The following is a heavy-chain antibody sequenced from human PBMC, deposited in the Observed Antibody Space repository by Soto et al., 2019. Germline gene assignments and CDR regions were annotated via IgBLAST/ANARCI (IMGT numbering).Heavy chain of an antibody. Sequence: PGGSLRLSCAASGFTFRSYAMSWVRQAPGKGLEWVSAISGSGGSTYYADSVKGRFTISRDNSKNTLYLQMNSLRAEDTAVYYCAKGSPSHGPTVYYYYGMDVWGQGTTVTVSS. J-gene: IGHJ6*02. V-gene: IGHV3-23*01. CDR1: GFTFRSYA. CDR2: ISGSGGST. CDR3: AKGSPSHGPTVYYYYGMDV.